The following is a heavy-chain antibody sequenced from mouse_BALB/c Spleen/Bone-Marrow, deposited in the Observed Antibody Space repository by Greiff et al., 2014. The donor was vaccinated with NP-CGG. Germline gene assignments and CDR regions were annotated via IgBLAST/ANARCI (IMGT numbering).Heavy chain of an antibody. J-gene: IGHJ4*01. CDR1: GYAFTNYD. V-gene: IGHV1S135*01. CDR3: ARELSRAMDY. Sequence: LVDSGPELVKPGASVKVSCKASGYAFTNYDMFWVKQSHGKSLEWIGYIDPYSGGTNYNQKFKGKATLTVDKSSSTAYMHLNSLTSENSAVYYCARELSRAMDYWGQGNSVTVSS. CDR2: IDPYSGGT. D-gene: IGHD2-12*01.